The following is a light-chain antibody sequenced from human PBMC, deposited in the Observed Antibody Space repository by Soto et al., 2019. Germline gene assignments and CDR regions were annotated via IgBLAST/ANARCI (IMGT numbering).Light chain of an antibody. CDR1: QSVSSSY. CDR3: QQYGSPLRT. V-gene: IGKV3-20*01. Sequence: EIVLTQSPGTLSLSPGERATLSCRASQSVSSSYLAWYQQKPGQAPRLLIYGASSRATGIPDRFSGSGSGTDFTLTISRLEPEDFAVYYCQQYGSPLRTFGQGTKLEI. CDR2: GAS. J-gene: IGKJ2*01.